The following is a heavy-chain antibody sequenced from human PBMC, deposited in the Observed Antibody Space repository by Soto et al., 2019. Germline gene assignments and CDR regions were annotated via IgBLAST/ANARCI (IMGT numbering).Heavy chain of an antibody. J-gene: IGHJ4*02. CDR3: ARDPDAEYSGNYHTPRSLDS. CDR2: ISSDSSYK. Sequence: GGSLRLSCAASGFSFRDYYMSWIRQAPGKGLEWVAYISSDSSYKNSAGSVRGRFTISRDNAKSSLYLQMNSLRAEDTAVYFCARDPDAEYSGNYHTPRSLDSWGQGTQVTVFS. CDR1: GFSFRDYY. D-gene: IGHD1-26*01. V-gene: IGHV3-11*05.